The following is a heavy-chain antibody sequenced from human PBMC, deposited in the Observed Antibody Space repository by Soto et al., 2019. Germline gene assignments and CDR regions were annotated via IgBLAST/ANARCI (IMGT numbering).Heavy chain of an antibody. D-gene: IGHD2-2*01. CDR2: ISGGGDRT. V-gene: IGHV3-23*01. Sequence: EVQLLESGGGLVQPGGSLRLSCVGSGFTFINYAMNWVRQTPGKGLEWVSGISGGGDRTFDADSVKGRFTISRDNSKNTVNLQMNSLRADDTAVYYCARKVLGSTSRPDLWYFALWGRGTLVTVSS. CDR3: ARKVLGSTSRPDLWYFAL. J-gene: IGHJ2*01. CDR1: GFTFINYA.